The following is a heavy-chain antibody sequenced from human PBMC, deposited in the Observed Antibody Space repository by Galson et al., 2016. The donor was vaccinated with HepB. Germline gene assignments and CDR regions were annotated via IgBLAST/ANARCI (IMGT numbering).Heavy chain of an antibody. D-gene: IGHD1-1*01. V-gene: IGHV3-13*01. J-gene: IGHJ4*02. CDR3: ASGPHWNHAY. CDR2: MRPAGDK. Sequence: SLRLSCAISGFTFNDYDMHWVRQGTGESLEWVANMRPAGDKQYPGSVKGRFTVSRESAKNSFYLQMDSLRAGDSGVYYCASGPHWNHAYWGQGTLVTVSS. CDR1: GFTFNDYD.